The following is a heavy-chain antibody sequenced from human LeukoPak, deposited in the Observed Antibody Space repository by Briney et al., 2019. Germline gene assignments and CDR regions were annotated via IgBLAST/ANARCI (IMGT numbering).Heavy chain of an antibody. V-gene: IGHV1-18*01. CDR1: GGTFSSYA. CDR3: ASGNYGSGSYYFIY. Sequence: GASVKVSCKASGGTFSSYAISWVRQAPGQGLEWMGWISAYNGNTNYAQKLQGRVTMTTDTSTSTAYMELRSLRSDDTAVYYCASGNYGSGSYYFIYWGQGTLVTVSS. J-gene: IGHJ4*02. D-gene: IGHD3-10*01. CDR2: ISAYNGNT.